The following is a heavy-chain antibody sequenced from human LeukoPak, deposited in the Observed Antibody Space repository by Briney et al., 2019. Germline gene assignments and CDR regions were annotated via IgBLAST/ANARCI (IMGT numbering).Heavy chain of an antibody. CDR3: ARDGYCSGGSCGYFDY. Sequence: GGSLRLSCAASGFTFSGYWMHWVRQAPGKGLVWVSRINGDGSSTTYADSVKGRFTISRDNAKNSLYLQMNSLRAEDTAVYYCARDGYCSGGSCGYFDYWGQGTLVTVSS. J-gene: IGHJ4*02. CDR2: INGDGSST. D-gene: IGHD2-15*01. V-gene: IGHV3-74*01. CDR1: GFTFSGYW.